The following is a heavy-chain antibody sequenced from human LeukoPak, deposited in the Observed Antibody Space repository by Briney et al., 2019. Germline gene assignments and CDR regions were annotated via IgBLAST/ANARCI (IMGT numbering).Heavy chain of an antibody. CDR3: GRDEKGTYCGGDCYFGY. CDR1: GFTFSNYW. Sequence: GGSLRLSCAASGFTFSNYWMHWVRQVPGKGLVWVSRINSDGSSTTYADSVKGRFTISRDNAKNTLYLQMNSLRAEDTAVYYCGRDEKGTYCGGDCYFGYWGQGSLVTVSS. J-gene: IGHJ4*02. V-gene: IGHV3-74*01. D-gene: IGHD2-21*02. CDR2: INSDGSST.